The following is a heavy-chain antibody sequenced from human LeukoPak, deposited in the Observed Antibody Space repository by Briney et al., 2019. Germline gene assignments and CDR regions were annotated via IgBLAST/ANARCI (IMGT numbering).Heavy chain of an antibody. D-gene: IGHD2-8*02. CDR2: NYYNKST. J-gene: IGHJ4*02. CDR1: GGPMSSRSYY. Sequence: RPSETLSLTCTVSGGPMSSRSYYWGWIRQSPGKGLEWIGSNYYNKSTYYNPSFKSRVTIHVDMSENQFSLRLNSVTAADTAVYYCARGYSTGTPFFDYWGQGILVTVSS. CDR3: ARGYSTGTPFFDY. V-gene: IGHV4-39*01.